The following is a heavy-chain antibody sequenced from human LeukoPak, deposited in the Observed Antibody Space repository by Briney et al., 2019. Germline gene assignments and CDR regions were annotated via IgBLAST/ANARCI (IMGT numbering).Heavy chain of an antibody. D-gene: IGHD2-2*01. Sequence: DPGGSLRLSCAASGFTVSTYYMTWVRQAPGKGLECVSVIYSGGSTYYADSVKGRFTVSRDNSKNTLYLQMNSLRAEDTAMYYCARGIGYCTSTTCLLPFDYWGQGTLVTVSS. V-gene: IGHV3-53*01. CDR3: ARGIGYCTSTTCLLPFDY. CDR1: GFTVSTYY. CDR2: IYSGGST. J-gene: IGHJ4*02.